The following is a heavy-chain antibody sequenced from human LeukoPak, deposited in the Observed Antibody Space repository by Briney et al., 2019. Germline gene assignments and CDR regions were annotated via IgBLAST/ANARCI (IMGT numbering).Heavy chain of an antibody. CDR2: IYHSGST. Sequence: PSETLSLTCTVSGYSISSGYYWGWIRKPPGKGLEWIGSIYHSGSTYYNPSLKSRVTISVDTSKNQFSLKLSSVTAADTAVYYCARDYGSGSYYNLNYFDYWGQGTLVTVSS. CDR1: GYSISSGYY. J-gene: IGHJ4*02. CDR3: ARDYGSGSYYNLNYFDY. D-gene: IGHD3-10*01. V-gene: IGHV4-38-2*02.